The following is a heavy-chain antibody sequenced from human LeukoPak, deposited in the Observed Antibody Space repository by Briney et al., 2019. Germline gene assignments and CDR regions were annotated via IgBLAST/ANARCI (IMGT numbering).Heavy chain of an antibody. D-gene: IGHD5-18*01. CDR3: AKEGYRYAYAIDY. V-gene: IGHV3-23*01. J-gene: IGHJ4*02. CDR1: GFTFSTYA. Sequence: PGGSLRVSCAASGFTFSTYAMSWVRQAPGKGLEWVSAIGGSGDSTYYADSVKGRFTISRDNSKNTLYLQMNSLRAEDTAVYYCAKEGYRYAYAIDYWGQGTLVTVSS. CDR2: IGGSGDST.